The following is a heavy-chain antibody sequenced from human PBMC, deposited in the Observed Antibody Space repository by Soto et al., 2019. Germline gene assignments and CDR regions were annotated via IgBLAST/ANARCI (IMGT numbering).Heavy chain of an antibody. Sequence: QVQLVESGGGVVQPGRPLRLSCEASGFNFGYYGMHWVRQAPGKGLEWVAIISYDGKDKDYTDSVKGRGTISRDNSKNTLYLQMNSLKPEDTAVYYLAKKRIGGYCSTNRCYVLQHWGQGTLVTVAA. CDR1: GFNFGYYG. CDR2: ISYDGKDK. J-gene: IGHJ1*01. CDR3: AKKRIGGYCSTNRCYVLQH. V-gene: IGHV3-30*18. D-gene: IGHD2-2*01.